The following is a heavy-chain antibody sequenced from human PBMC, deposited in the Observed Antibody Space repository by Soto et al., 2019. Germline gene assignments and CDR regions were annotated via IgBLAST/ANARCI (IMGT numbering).Heavy chain of an antibody. CDR1: GFTFSGYA. Sequence: GGSLRVSCAASGFTFSGYAMSWVRQSPGKGLEWVSAISGSGGSTYYADSVKGRFTISRDNSKNTLYLQMNSLRAEDTAVYYCAKYYDFWSGYLPGYGMDVWGQGTTVTVSS. CDR2: ISGSGGST. D-gene: IGHD3-3*01. V-gene: IGHV3-23*01. J-gene: IGHJ6*02. CDR3: AKYYDFWSGYLPGYGMDV.